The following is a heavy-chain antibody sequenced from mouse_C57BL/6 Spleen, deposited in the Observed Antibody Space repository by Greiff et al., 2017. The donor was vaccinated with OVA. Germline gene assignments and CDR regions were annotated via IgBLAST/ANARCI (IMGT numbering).Heavy chain of an antibody. D-gene: IGHD2-5*01. CDR3: ATTIVTHYYAMDY. CDR1: GYTFTSYW. Sequence: QVQLQQPGAELVKPGASVKLSCKASGYTFTSYWMHWVKQRPGRGLEWIGRIDPNSGGTKYNEKFKSKATLTVDNPSSTAYMQLSSLTSEDSAVYYCATTIVTHYYAMDYWGQGTSVTVSS. CDR2: IDPNSGGT. V-gene: IGHV1-72*01. J-gene: IGHJ4*01.